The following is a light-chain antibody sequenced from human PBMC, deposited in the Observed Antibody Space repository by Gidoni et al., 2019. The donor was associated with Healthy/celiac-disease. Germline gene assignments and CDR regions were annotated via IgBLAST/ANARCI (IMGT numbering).Light chain of an antibody. V-gene: IGKV4-1*01. CDR1: QSVLYSSNNKNY. CDR3: QQYYSTSFT. Sequence: DIVLTQTPDSLAGSLGDRATINCKSSQSVLYSSNNKNYLAWYQQKPGQPPKLLIYWASTRESGVPDRFSGSGSGTDFTLTNSSLQAEDVAVYYCQQYYSTSFTFGPGTKVEIK. CDR2: WAS. J-gene: IGKJ3*01.